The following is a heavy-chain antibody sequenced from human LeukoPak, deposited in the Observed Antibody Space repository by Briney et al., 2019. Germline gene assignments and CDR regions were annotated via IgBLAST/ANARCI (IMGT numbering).Heavy chain of an antibody. CDR2: ISAYNGNT. D-gene: IGHD5-18*01. Sequence: EASVKVSCKASGYTFTSYGISWVRQAPGQGLEWMGWISAYNGNTNYAQKLRGRVTMTTDTSTSTAYMELRSLRSDDTAVYYCARAKDSYSYSGFDYWGQGTLVTVSS. J-gene: IGHJ4*02. CDR1: GYTFTSYG. V-gene: IGHV1-18*01. CDR3: ARAKDSYSYSGFDY.